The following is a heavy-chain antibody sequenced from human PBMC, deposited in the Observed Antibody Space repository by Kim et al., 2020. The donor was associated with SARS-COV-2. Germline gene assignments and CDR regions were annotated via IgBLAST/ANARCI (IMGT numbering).Heavy chain of an antibody. CDR3: ARGPWGAASP. CDR2: MNGEGSSP. CDR1: GFTLSSSW. Sequence: GGSLRLSCTVSGFTLSSSWMHWVRQAPGKGLAWVSRMNGEGSSPTYADPVKGRFTISSDNAKNTLFLQMDSLRVDDTAVYYCARGPWGAASPWGHGTLGT. D-gene: IGHD1-26*01. J-gene: IGHJ5*02. V-gene: IGHV3-74*01.